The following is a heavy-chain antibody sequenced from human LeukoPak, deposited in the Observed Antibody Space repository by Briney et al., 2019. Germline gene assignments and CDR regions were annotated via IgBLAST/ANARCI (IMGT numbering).Heavy chain of an antibody. J-gene: IGHJ6*03. V-gene: IGHV3-23*01. Sequence: GGSLRLSCAASGFTFSSYSMNWVRQAPGKGLEWVSAISGSGGSTYYADSVKGRFTISRDNSKNTLYLQMNSLRAEDTAVYYCAKDGLRFLEWLAIMDYYYYYMDVWGKGTTVTVSS. D-gene: IGHD3-3*01. CDR1: GFTFSSYS. CDR2: ISGSGGST. CDR3: AKDGLRFLEWLAIMDYYYYYMDV.